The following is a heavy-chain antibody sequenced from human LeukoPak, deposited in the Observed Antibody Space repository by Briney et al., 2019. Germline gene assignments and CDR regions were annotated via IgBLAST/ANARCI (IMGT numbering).Heavy chain of an antibody. D-gene: IGHD3-10*02. CDR2: ISSSSSYI. J-gene: IGHJ4*02. V-gene: IGHV3-21*01. CDR1: GFTFSSYS. Sequence: GGSLRLSCAASGFTFSSYSMNWVRQAPGKGLEWVSSISSSSSYIYYADSVKGRFTISRDNAKNSLYLQMNSLRAEDTAAYYCARAPMFTVAVPDYWGQGTLVTVSS. CDR3: ARAPMFTVAVPDY.